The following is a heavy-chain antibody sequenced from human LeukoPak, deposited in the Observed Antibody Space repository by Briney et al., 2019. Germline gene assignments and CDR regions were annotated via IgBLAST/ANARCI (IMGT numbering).Heavy chain of an antibody. D-gene: IGHD7-27*01. Sequence: GESLKISCKDSGYSFNNFWIAWVRQMPGKGLEWMGIIYPGDSDTGYSPSFQGQVTISADKSINTAYLQWSSLKAPDTAMYYCARSRAPGAADAFDIWGQGTMVTVSS. J-gene: IGHJ3*02. CDR2: IYPGDSDT. CDR3: ARSRAPGAADAFDI. V-gene: IGHV5-51*01. CDR1: GYSFNNFW.